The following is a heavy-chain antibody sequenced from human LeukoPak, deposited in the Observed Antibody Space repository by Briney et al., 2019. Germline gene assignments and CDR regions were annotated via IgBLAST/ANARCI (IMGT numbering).Heavy chain of an antibody. D-gene: IGHD2-2*01. CDR1: GFTFSNYW. V-gene: IGHV3-74*01. J-gene: IGHJ6*02. CDR3: AKENIVVVPAARDRYYYYGMDV. Sequence: PGGSLRLSCAASGFTFSNYWMSWVRQAPGKGLVWVSRINSDGSSRHYADSVKSRFTISRDNSKNTLYLQMNSLRAEDTAVYYCAKENIVVVPAARDRYYYYGMDVWGQGTTVTVSS. CDR2: INSDGSSR.